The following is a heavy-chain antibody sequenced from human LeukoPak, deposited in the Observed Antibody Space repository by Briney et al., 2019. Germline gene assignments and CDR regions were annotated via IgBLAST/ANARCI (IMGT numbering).Heavy chain of an antibody. D-gene: IGHD3-22*01. V-gene: IGHV3-48*04. J-gene: IGHJ4*02. Sequence: GGSLRLSCAASGFTFSSYWMNWVRQAPGKGLEWVSYISSSGSTIYYADSVKGRFTISRDNAKNSLYLQMNSLRAEDTAVYYCARPRYYYDSSGYYSWGQGTLVTVSS. CDR2: ISSSGSTI. CDR1: GFTFSSYW. CDR3: ARPRYYYDSSGYYS.